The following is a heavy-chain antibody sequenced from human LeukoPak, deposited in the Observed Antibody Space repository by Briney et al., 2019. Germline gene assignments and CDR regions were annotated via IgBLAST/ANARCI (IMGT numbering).Heavy chain of an antibody. CDR2: IYYSGST. CDR1: GGSISSYY. CDR3: ARDSVVPAASAWFDP. V-gene: IGHV4-59*12. J-gene: IGHJ5*02. D-gene: IGHD2-2*01. Sequence: PSETLSLTCTVSGGSISSYYWSWIRQPPGKGLEWIGYIYYSGSTNYNPSLKSRVTISVDTSKNQFSLKLSSVTAADTAVYYCARDSVVPAASAWFDPWGQGTRVTVSS.